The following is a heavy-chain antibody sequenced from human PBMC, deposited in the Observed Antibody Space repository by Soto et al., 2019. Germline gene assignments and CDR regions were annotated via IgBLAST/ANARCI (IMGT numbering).Heavy chain of an antibody. Sequence: ASVKVSCKASGYTFTSYAMHWMRQAPGQRLEWMGWINAGNGNTKYSQKFQGRVTITRDTSASTAYMELSSLRSEDTAVYYCARDPSDTAMADYYFDYWGQGTLVTVSS. J-gene: IGHJ4*02. V-gene: IGHV1-3*01. CDR3: ARDPSDTAMADYYFDY. CDR1: GYTFTSYA. D-gene: IGHD5-18*01. CDR2: INAGNGNT.